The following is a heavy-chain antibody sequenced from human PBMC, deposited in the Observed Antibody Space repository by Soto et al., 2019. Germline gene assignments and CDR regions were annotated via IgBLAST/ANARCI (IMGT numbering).Heavy chain of an antibody. CDR1: GGPISSGGYY. D-gene: IGHD1-26*01. CDR3: ARAVGATTFDY. V-gene: IGHV4-31*03. J-gene: IGHJ4*02. Sequence: QVQLQESGPGLVKPSQTLSLTCTVSGGPISSGGYYWSWIRQHPGKGLDWFGYIYYGGSTYYNPSLKSRVTISVDTSKNQFSLKLSSVTAADTAVYYCARAVGATTFDYWGQGTLVTVSS. CDR2: IYYGGST.